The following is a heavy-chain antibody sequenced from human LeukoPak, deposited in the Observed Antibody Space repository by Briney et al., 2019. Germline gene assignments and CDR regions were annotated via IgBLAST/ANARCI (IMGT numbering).Heavy chain of an antibody. CDR2: IKEDGSEK. CDR1: GFTFSSSW. D-gene: IGHD6-13*01. J-gene: IGHJ4*02. Sequence: GGSLRLSCAASGFTFSSSWMTWVRQAPGKGLEWVANIKEDGSEKYYVDSVKGRFTISRDNAKNSLYLQMNSLRAEDTAVYYCAKGSLSIAAAMVQVYWGQGTLVTVSS. CDR3: AKGSLSIAAAMVQVY. V-gene: IGHV3-7*01.